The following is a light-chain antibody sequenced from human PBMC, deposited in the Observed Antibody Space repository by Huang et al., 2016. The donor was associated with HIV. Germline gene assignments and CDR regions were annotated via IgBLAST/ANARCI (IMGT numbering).Light chain of an antibody. V-gene: IGKV4-1*01. CDR1: QSVLYSPNNKNY. CDR2: GAS. J-gene: IGKJ2*01. CDR3: QQYYSPPYT. Sequence: DIMMTQSPDSLAVSLGERATINCKSSQSVLYSPNNKNYLAWYQQKPGQPPKLLIYGASTRESGVPDRFSGSGSGTDFTLTISSLQAEDVAVYYCQQYYSPPYTFGQGTKLEIK.